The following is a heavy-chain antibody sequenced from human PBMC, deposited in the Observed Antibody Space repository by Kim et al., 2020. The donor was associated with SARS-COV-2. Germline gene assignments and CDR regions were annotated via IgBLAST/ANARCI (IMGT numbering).Heavy chain of an antibody. Sequence: SVKVSCKASGGTFSSYAISWVRQAPGQGLEWMGGIIPIFGTANYAQKFQGRVTITADESTSTAYMELSSLRSEDTAVYYCARGGWAFTKGTTNWFDPWGQGTLVTVSS. D-gene: IGHD6-19*01. CDR2: IIPIFGTA. CDR1: GGTFSSYA. CDR3: ARGGWAFTKGTTNWFDP. V-gene: IGHV1-69*13. J-gene: IGHJ5*02.